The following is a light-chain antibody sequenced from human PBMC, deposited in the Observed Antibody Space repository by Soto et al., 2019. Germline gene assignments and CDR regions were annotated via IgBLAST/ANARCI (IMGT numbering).Light chain of an antibody. CDR3: QQYGSSPAT. Sequence: EIVLTQSPGTLSLSPGERATLSCRAIQSVSSSYLAWYQQKPGQAPRVLIYGASSRATGIPDRFSGSGSGTDFTLTISRLEPEDFAVYYCQQYGSSPATFGQGTKVDIK. V-gene: IGKV3-20*01. CDR1: QSVSSSY. J-gene: IGKJ1*01. CDR2: GAS.